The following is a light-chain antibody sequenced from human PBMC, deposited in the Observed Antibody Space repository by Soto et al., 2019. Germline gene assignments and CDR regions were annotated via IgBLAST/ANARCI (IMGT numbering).Light chain of an antibody. CDR2: DAS. J-gene: IGKJ4*01. CDR3: QQFSNYPLT. Sequence: AIHLTQSPSSLSATVGDSVTITCRASQGIARALAWYQQKPGKAPKLLIYDASSLESGVPSRFSGSGYVTDFTLTITSLQPEDFATYYCQQFSNYPLTFGGGTKAEIK. CDR1: QGIARA. V-gene: IGKV1D-13*01.